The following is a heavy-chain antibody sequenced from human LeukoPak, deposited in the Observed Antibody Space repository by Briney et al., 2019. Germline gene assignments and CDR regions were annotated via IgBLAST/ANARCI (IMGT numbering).Heavy chain of an antibody. D-gene: IGHD6-13*01. Sequence: PGGSLRLSCTASGFTFGDYAMSWFRQAPGKGLEWVSAISGSGGSTYYADSVKGRFTISRDNSKNTLYLQMNSLRAEDTAVYYCAKYSYSSSWLSDYWGQGTLVTVSS. CDR3: AKYSYSSSWLSDY. V-gene: IGHV3-23*01. J-gene: IGHJ4*02. CDR1: GFTFGDYA. CDR2: ISGSGGST.